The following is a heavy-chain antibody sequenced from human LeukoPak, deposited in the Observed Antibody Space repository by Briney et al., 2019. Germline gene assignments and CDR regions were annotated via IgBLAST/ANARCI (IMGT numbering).Heavy chain of an antibody. CDR1: GGTFRSYA. Sequence: SVKVSCRASGGTFRSYAIRWVRQAPGQGLEWMGGIIPIFGTANYAQKFQGRATITADESTSTAYMELSSLRSEDTAVYYCARGLLAGVAARPFWFDPWGQGTLVTVSS. CDR3: ARGLLAGVAARPFWFDP. J-gene: IGHJ5*02. V-gene: IGHV1-69*13. D-gene: IGHD6-6*01. CDR2: IIPIFGTA.